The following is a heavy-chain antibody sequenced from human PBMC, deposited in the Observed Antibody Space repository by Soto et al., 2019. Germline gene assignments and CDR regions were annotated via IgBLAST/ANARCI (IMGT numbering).Heavy chain of an antibody. Sequence: GESLKISCKGSGYSFTSYWISWVRQMPGKGLEWMGKIDPSDSYTNYSPSFQGHVTISADKSVNTAYLQWRSLKASDTAIYYCARHEGANGFDPWGQRTLVTVSS. J-gene: IGHJ5*02. V-gene: IGHV5-10-1*01. CDR3: ARHEGANGFDP. CDR2: IDPSDSYT. CDR1: GYSFTSYW.